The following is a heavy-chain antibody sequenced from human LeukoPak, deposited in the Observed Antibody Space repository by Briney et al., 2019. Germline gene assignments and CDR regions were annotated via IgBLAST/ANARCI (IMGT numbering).Heavy chain of an antibody. J-gene: IGHJ3*02. CDR1: GFTFSSYW. CDR2: IKCNGSKT. Sequence: PGGSLRLSCAASGFTFSSYWMSWVRQAPGKGLEWVANIKCNGSKTYYVDSVKGRFPIYRDNAKNSLYLQMNSLRAEEGAVYYCARAQWLADDVFDIWGQGTMVT. D-gene: IGHD6-19*01. V-gene: IGHV3-7*02. CDR3: ARAQWLADDVFDI.